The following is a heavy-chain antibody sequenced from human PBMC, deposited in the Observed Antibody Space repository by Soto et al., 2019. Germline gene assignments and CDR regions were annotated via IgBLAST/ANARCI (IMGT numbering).Heavy chain of an antibody. CDR2: INHSGST. CDR1: GGSFSGYY. CDR3: ARTTGYYGSGSSKGSYYMDV. J-gene: IGHJ6*03. D-gene: IGHD3-10*01. V-gene: IGHV4-34*01. Sequence: SETLSLTCAVYGGSFSGYYWSWIRQPPGKGLEWIGEINHSGSTNYNPSLKSRVTISVDTSKNQFSLKLSSVTAADTAVYYCARTTGYYGSGSSKGSYYMDVWGKGTTVTVSS.